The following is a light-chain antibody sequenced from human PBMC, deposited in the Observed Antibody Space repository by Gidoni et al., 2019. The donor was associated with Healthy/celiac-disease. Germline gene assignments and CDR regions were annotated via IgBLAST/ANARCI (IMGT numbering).Light chain of an antibody. CDR3: QAWDSSTVV. V-gene: IGLV3-1*01. Sequence: SYELTQPPSVSVSPGQTASITCSGDNLGDKSACCDQQKPCQSPVLVIYQDSKRPAGIPERFSGSNSGNTATLTISGTQAMDEADYYCQAWDSSTVVFGGGTKLTVL. CDR2: QDS. J-gene: IGLJ2*01. CDR1: NLGDKS.